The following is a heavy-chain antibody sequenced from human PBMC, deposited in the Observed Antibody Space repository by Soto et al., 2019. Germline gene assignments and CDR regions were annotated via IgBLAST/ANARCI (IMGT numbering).Heavy chain of an antibody. CDR2: ISSSSSYI. CDR1: GFTFSSYS. CDR3: ARTAAAGTVAEYFQH. Sequence: ETLRLSCAASGFTFSSYSMNWVRQAPGKGLEWVSSISSSSSYIYYADSVKGRFTISRDNAKNSLYLQMNSLRAEDTAVYYCARTAAAGTVAEYFQHWGQGTLVTVSS. V-gene: IGHV3-21*01. D-gene: IGHD6-13*01. J-gene: IGHJ1*01.